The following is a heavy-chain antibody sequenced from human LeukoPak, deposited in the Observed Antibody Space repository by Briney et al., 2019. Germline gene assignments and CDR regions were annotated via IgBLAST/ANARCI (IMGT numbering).Heavy chain of an antibody. V-gene: IGHV1-3*01. CDR2: INAGNGNT. CDR1: GYTFTSYA. Sequence: ASVKVSCKASGYTFTSYAMHWVRQAPGQRLEWMGWINAGNGNTKYSQKFQGRVTITRDTSASTAYMELSSLRSEDTAVYYCARWIRLGGSYNAFDIWGQGTMVTVSS. CDR3: ARWIRLGGSYNAFDI. D-gene: IGHD1-26*01. J-gene: IGHJ3*02.